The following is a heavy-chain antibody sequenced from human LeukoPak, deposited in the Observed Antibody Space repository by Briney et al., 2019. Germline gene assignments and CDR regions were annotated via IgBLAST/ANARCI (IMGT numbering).Heavy chain of an antibody. CDR1: GFTFSSNW. D-gene: IGHD3-10*01. Sequence: GGSLRLSCAASGFTFSSNWMHWIRQVPGEGLVWVARINPDGSDTSYADSVKGRFTISRDNAKNTLYLQMNSLRVEDTALYYCTRDTFGARDYWGQGTLVTVSS. J-gene: IGHJ4*02. CDR2: INPDGSDT. CDR3: TRDTFGARDY. V-gene: IGHV3-74*01.